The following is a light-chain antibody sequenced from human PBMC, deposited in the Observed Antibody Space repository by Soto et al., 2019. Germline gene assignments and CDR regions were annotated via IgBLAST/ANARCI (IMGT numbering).Light chain of an antibody. V-gene: IGKV3-15*01. CDR3: QQDNNCPIT. CDR2: GAS. J-gene: IGKJ4*02. Sequence: IMLTPSPGTPFLSPGERATLSCRASQSVSTNLAWYQQRPGQAPKLLIYGASTRANGVPSRFSGSGSGTDFTLTISSLQPEDFAVYYCQQDNNCPITFGRGTKVDIK. CDR1: QSVSTN.